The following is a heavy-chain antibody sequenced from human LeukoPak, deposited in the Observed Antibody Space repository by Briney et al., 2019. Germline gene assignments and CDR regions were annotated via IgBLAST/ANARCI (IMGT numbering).Heavy chain of an antibody. V-gene: IGHV4-31*11. CDR2: VSYTGSN. CDR3: ARRVGKYPTYYFDY. J-gene: IGHJ4*02. D-gene: IGHD1-26*01. CDR1: GGSITTGGHY. Sequence: SETLTLTCVVSGGSITTGGHYWTWIRQVPGKGPEWIGYVSYTGSNNYNPSLKSRLTISVDTSKSQFSLKLSSVTAADTAVYYCARRVGKYPTYYFDYWGQGALVTVSS.